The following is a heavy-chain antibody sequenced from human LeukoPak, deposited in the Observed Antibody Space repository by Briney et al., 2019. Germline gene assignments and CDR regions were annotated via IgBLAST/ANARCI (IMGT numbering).Heavy chain of an antibody. J-gene: IGHJ5*02. CDR2: IIPIFGTA. V-gene: IGHV1-69*13. CDR3: ARAIVVVPAAIGSLSNWFDP. Sequence: VASVKVSCKASGGTFSSYAISWVRQAPGQGLEWMGGIIPIFGTANYAQKFQGRVTITADESTSTAYMELSSLRSEDTAVYYCARAIVVVPAAIGSLSNWFDPWGQGTLVTVSS. D-gene: IGHD2-2*01. CDR1: GGTFSSYA.